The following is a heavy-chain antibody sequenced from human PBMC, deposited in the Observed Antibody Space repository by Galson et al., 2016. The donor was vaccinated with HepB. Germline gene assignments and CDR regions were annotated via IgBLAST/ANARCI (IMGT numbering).Heavy chain of an antibody. J-gene: IGHJ6*01. CDR2: TSYDGSDK. D-gene: IGHD5-24*01. V-gene: IGHV3-30*03. Sequence: SLRLSCAASGFSFSNFGFHWVRQAPGKGLEWVAVTSYDGSDKQYADSGKGRFTISRDNSKSTLYLQMSSLRPEDTAVYYCARDRNSRDGHSQHGMEVWGQGTTVIVSS. CDR1: GFSFSNFG. CDR3: ARDRNSRDGHSQHGMEV.